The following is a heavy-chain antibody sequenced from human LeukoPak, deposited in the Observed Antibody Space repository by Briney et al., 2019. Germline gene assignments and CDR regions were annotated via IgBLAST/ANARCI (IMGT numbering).Heavy chain of an antibody. D-gene: IGHD4-23*01. V-gene: IGHV4-34*01. CDR2: INHSGST. Sequence: PSETLFLTCAVYGGSFSGYYWSWIRQPPGKGLEWIGEINHSGSTNYNPSLKSRVTISVDTSKNQFSLKLSSVTAADTAVYYCARVKPDYGGNHDDAFDIWGQGTMVTVSS. J-gene: IGHJ3*02. CDR1: GGSFSGYY. CDR3: ARVKPDYGGNHDDAFDI.